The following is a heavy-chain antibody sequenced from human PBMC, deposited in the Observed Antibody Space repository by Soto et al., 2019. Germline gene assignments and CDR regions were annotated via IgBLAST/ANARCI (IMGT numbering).Heavy chain of an antibody. J-gene: IGHJ6*01. CDR3: ARGWPFFEYSSSSAGDYYYYGMDV. V-gene: IGHV1-69*13. CDR2: IIPIFGTA. Sequence: GGSVKVSFKASGGPFSSYAISLVRQAPGQGLEWIGGIIPIFGTANYAQKFQGRVTITADESTSTAYMELSSLRSEDTAVYYCARGWPFFEYSSSSAGDYYYYGMDVWGQGTTVTVSS. D-gene: IGHD6-6*01. CDR1: GGPFSSYA.